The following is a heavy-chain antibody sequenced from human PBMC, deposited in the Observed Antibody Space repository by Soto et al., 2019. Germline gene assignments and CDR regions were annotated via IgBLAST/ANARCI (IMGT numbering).Heavy chain of an antibody. D-gene: IGHD6-25*01. CDR1: GFTFSSYA. CDR3: ARDLERAFDI. Sequence: PGGSLRLSCAASGFTFSSYAMHWVRQAPGKGLEWVAVISYDGSNKYYADSVKGRFTISRDNSKNTLYLQMNSLRAEDTAVYYCARDLERAFDIWGQGTMVTVSS. V-gene: IGHV3-30-3*01. J-gene: IGHJ3*02. CDR2: ISYDGSNK.